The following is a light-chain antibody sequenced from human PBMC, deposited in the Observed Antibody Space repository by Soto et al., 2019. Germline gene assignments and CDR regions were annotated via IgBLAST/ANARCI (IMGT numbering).Light chain of an antibody. CDR2: DAS. J-gene: IGKJ5*01. CDR3: QQRTNWPA. CDR1: QSVRSY. Sequence: EIVLTQSPATLSLSPGDRATLSRRASQSVRSYLAWYQQKPGQAPRLLIYDASTRATGIPARFSGSGSGTDFTLTISSLEPEDFAVYYCQQRTNWPAFGQGTRLEI. V-gene: IGKV3-11*01.